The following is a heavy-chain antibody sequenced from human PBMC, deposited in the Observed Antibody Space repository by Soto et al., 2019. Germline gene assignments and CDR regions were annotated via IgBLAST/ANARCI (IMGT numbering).Heavy chain of an antibody. V-gene: IGHV1-69*02. J-gene: IGHJ4*02. D-gene: IGHD3-22*01. CDR2: IIPILGIA. CDR3: ASELYDSSGYWVNY. Sequence: QVQLVQSGAEVKKPGSSVKVSCKASGGTFSSYTISWVRQAPGQGLEWMGRIIPILGIANYAQKFQGRVTITAEKSTSTAYMELSSLRSEDTAVYYCASELYDSSGYWVNYWGQGTLVTVSS. CDR1: GGTFSSYT.